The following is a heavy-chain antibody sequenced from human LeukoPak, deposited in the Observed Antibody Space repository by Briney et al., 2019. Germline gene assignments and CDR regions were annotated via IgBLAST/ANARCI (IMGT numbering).Heavy chain of an antibody. D-gene: IGHD3-10*01. V-gene: IGHV3-23*01. CDR3: ANRGVVIRVFDS. Sequence: GGSLRLSCAVSGITLSNYGMSWVRQAPGKGLEWVAGLSGSGGGTNCADSVQGRFTISRDNPKNTLYLQMNSLRAEDTAVYLCANRGVVIRVFDSWGQGALVTVSS. CDR2: LSGSGGGT. CDR1: GITLSNYG. J-gene: IGHJ4*02.